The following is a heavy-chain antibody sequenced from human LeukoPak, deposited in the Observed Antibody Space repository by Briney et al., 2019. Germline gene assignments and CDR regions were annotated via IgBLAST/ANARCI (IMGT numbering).Heavy chain of an antibody. J-gene: IGHJ3*02. V-gene: IGHV3-30*18. CDR1: GFTFSSYG. D-gene: IGHD6-19*01. CDR3: AKDRVIAVAGDAFDI. Sequence: PGGSLRLSCAASGFTFSSYGMHWVRQAPGKGLEWVAVISYDGSNKYYADSMKGRFTISRDNSKNTLYLQMNSLRAEDTAVYYCAKDRVIAVAGDAFDIWGQGTMVTVSS. CDR2: ISYDGSNK.